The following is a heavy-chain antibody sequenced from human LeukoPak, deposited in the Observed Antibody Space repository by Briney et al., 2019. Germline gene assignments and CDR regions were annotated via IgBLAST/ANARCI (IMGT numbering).Heavy chain of an antibody. CDR3: ARDYSSSGTFFGYYYGMDV. V-gene: IGHV3-48*02. Sequence: PGRSLGLSCAASGFTFRSYSMNGVRQAPGKELEWISYISGSSKIIHWAESLKGRYTISRDNAKNSLYLQMNSLRDEDTAVYYCARDYSSSGTFFGYYYGMDVWGQGTTVTVSS. J-gene: IGHJ6*02. CDR1: GFTFRSYS. D-gene: IGHD2-2*01. CDR2: ISGSSKII.